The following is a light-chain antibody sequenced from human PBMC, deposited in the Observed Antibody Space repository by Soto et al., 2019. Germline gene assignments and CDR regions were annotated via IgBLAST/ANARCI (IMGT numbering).Light chain of an antibody. V-gene: IGKV3-20*01. CDR3: QQYGSSGT. CDR2: GAS. J-gene: IGKJ1*01. CDR1: QSISSNS. Sequence: VLIQSPGTLSLSQKERATLSCRASQSISSNSLAWYQQKPGQAPRLFIYGASSRATGIPDRFIGSGSGTHFTLTISRLEPEDFALYYCQQYGSSGTVGQGAKVDIK.